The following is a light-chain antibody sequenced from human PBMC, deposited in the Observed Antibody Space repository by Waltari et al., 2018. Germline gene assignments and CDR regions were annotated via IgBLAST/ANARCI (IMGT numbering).Light chain of an antibody. Sequence: QSALTQPASVSGSPGQSITIPSTGTSSDVGSYNLVSWDQQHPGKAPKLMIYEGSKRPSGVSNRFSGSKSGNTASLTISGLQAEDEADYYCCSYAGSSTFWVFGGGTKLTVL. CDR3: CSYAGSSTFWV. V-gene: IGLV2-23*01. J-gene: IGLJ3*02. CDR2: EGS. CDR1: SSDVGSYNL.